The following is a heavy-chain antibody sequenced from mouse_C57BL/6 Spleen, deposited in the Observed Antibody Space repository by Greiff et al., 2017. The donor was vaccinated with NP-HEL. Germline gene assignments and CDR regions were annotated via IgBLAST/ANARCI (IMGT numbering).Heavy chain of an antibody. J-gene: IGHJ4*01. Sequence: DVKLVESEGGLVQPGSSMKLSCTASGFTFSDYYMAWVRQVPEKGLEWVANINYDGSSTYYLDSLKSRFIISRDNAKNILYLQMSSLKSEDTATYYCAREDYYGSSPYAMDYWGQGTSVTVSS. D-gene: IGHD1-1*01. CDR2: INYDGSST. V-gene: IGHV5-16*01. CDR3: AREDYYGSSPYAMDY. CDR1: GFTFSDYY.